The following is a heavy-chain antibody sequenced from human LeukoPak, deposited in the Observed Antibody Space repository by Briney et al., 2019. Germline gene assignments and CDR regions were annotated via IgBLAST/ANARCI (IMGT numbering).Heavy chain of an antibody. J-gene: IGHJ4*02. CDR2: IYSGGST. CDR1: GFTVSSNY. V-gene: IGHV3-66*02. CDR3: ARDSVLRIHYFWSGQT. Sequence: PGGSLRLSCAASGFTVSSNYMSWVRQAPGKGLEWVSVIYSGGSTYYSDSVKGRFTISRDNSKNTLYLQMNSLRAEDTAVYYCARDSVLRIHYFWSGQTWGQGTLVTVSS. D-gene: IGHD3-3*01.